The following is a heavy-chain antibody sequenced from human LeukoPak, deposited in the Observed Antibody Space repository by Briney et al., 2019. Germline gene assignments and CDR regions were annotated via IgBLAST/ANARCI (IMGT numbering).Heavy chain of an antibody. Sequence: GGSLRLSCAASGFTFSYYWMSWVRQGPGKGLEWVANIKEDGSEKYYGDSVKGRFTISRDNAKNSLYLQMNSLRAEDTAIYYCARDISWGQGILATVSS. CDR2: IKEDGSEK. V-gene: IGHV3-7*03. J-gene: IGHJ5*02. CDR3: ARDIS. CDR1: GFTFSYYW.